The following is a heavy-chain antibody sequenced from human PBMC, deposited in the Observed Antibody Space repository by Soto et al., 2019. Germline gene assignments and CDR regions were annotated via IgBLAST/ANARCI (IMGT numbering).Heavy chain of an antibody. J-gene: IGHJ4*02. CDR3: ARGQVVAAQH. D-gene: IGHD2-15*01. CDR1: GGSISSGGYS. Sequence: QLQLQESGSGLVKPSQTLSLTCAVSGGSISSGGYSWSWIRQPPGKGLEWIGYIDRSGCTNYNPSLKSRVTISVDRSKNQFPLQLSSVTAADTAVYYGARGQVVAAQHWGQGTLVTVSS. CDR2: IDRSGCT. V-gene: IGHV4-30-2*01.